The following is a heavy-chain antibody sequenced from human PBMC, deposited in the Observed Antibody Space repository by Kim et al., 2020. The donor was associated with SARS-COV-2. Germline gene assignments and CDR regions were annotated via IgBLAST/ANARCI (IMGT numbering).Heavy chain of an antibody. CDR1: GGSLSGFY. CDR2: IYGSGAT. V-gene: IGHV4-59*01. D-gene: IGHD3-22*01. J-gene: IGHJ4*01. Sequence: SETLSLTCSVSGGSLSGFYWSWIRQSPGRGLEWIGYIYGSGATDYNPSLKSRVAISLDSSKNQFSLKLSSVTAADTAVFYCARLDSFDSSGHYSGYDY. CDR3: ARLDSFDSSGHYSGYDY.